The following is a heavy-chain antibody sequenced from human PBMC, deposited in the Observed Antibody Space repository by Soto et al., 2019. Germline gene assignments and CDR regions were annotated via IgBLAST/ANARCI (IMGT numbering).Heavy chain of an antibody. CDR3: ARGRIVVVPAAPYGMDV. CDR1: GGSFSGYY. D-gene: IGHD2-2*01. Sequence: QVQLQQWGAGLLKPSETLSLTCAVYGGSFSGYYWSWIRQPPGKGLEWIGEINHSGSTNYIPSLKSRVTISVDTSKNQFSLKLSSVTAADTAVYYCARGRIVVVPAAPYGMDVWGQGTTVTVSS. J-gene: IGHJ6*02. V-gene: IGHV4-34*01. CDR2: INHSGST.